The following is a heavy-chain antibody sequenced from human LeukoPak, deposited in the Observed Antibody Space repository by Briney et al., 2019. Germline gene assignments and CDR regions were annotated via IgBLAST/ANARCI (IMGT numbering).Heavy chain of an antibody. J-gene: IGHJ4*02. CDR2: IYYSGSI. D-gene: IGHD4-17*01. Sequence: SETLSLTCAVSGGSINPYYWSWIRQPPGKGLEWIGYIYYSGSINYNPSLKSRVTISLGTSKNQFSLKLSSVTAADTAVYYCARHGSDYGRFDSWGRGTLVTVSS. V-gene: IGHV4-59*08. CDR1: GGSINPYY. CDR3: ARHGSDYGRFDS.